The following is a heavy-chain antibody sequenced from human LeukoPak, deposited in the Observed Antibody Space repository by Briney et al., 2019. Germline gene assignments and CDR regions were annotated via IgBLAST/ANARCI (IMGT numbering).Heavy chain of an antibody. D-gene: IGHD7-27*01. Sequence: SQTLSLTCAISGDSVSSNSAAWNWIRQSPSRGLEWLGRTYYRSKWYNEYALSVKSRISINPDTSKNQFSLHLNSVTPEDTAVYYCALDAGDSLDAFDIWGPGTMVTVSS. J-gene: IGHJ3*02. CDR1: GDSVSSNSAA. CDR2: TYYRSKWYN. CDR3: ALDAGDSLDAFDI. V-gene: IGHV6-1*01.